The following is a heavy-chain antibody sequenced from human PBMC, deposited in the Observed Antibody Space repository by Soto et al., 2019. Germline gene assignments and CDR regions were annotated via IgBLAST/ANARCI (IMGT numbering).Heavy chain of an antibody. D-gene: IGHD2-21*02. Sequence: QITLKESGPTLVKPTQTLTLTCTFSGFSLSTSGVGVGWIRQPPGKALEWLALIYWDNDKRYSPSLQSRLTITKDTSKNQVVLTMSNMDPGDTATYYCVHSRCGGDCLQSYPSHYYYGTDVWGQGTTVTVSS. V-gene: IGHV2-5*02. CDR3: VHSRCGGDCLQSYPSHYYYGTDV. J-gene: IGHJ6*02. CDR1: GFSLSTSGVG. CDR2: IYWDNDK.